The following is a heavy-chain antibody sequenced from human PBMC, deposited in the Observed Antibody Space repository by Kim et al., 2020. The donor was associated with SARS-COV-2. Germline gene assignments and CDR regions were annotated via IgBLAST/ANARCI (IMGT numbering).Heavy chain of an antibody. V-gene: IGHV3-23*01. Sequence: GGSLRLSCAASGFTFSSYAMSWVRQAPGKGLEWVSAISGSGGSTYYADSVKGRFTISRDNSKNTLYLQMNSLRAEDTAVYYCAKLRSFTIFGVADMDVWGKGTTVTVSS. CDR1: GFTFSSYA. D-gene: IGHD3-3*01. CDR3: AKLRSFTIFGVADMDV. J-gene: IGHJ6*03. CDR2: ISGSGGST.